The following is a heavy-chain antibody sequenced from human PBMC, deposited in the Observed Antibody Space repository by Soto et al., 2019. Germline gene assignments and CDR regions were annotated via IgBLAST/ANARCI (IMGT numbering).Heavy chain of an antibody. D-gene: IGHD5-12*01. V-gene: IGHV4-34*01. CDR3: ARVRRWLPEEMVDL. CDR1: GGSFSGYY. Sequence: QVQLHQWGAGQLRASETLSLTCGVSGGSFSGYYWSWIRQPPGKGLEWIGEVNDSGNSNYNPSLKSRVVISVDTPKSEFSLKMNTVTAADTGVYYCARVRRWLPEEMVDLWGQGALVTVSS. CDR2: VNDSGNS. J-gene: IGHJ5*02.